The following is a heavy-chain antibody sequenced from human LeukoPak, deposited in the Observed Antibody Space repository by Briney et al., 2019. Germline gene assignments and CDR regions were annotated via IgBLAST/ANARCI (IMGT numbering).Heavy chain of an antibody. V-gene: IGHV3-23*01. J-gene: IGHJ4*02. CDR2: ISGSGGST. CDR3: ATDGGWLARGY. D-gene: IGHD6-19*01. Sequence: GGSLRLSCAASGFTFSSYAMGWVRQAPGKGLEWVSAISGSGGSTYYADSVKGRFTISRDNSKNTLYLQMNSLRAEDTAVYYCATDGGWLARGYWGQGTLVTVSS. CDR1: GFTFSSYA.